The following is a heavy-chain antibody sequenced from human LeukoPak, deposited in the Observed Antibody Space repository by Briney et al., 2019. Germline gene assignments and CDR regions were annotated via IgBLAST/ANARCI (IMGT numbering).Heavy chain of an antibody. CDR3: ARGVTYGSWSYYFAGNDAFDI. CDR2: ISAYNGNT. CDR1: GYTFTSYG. V-gene: IGHV1-18*01. D-gene: IGHD3-10*01. J-gene: IGHJ3*02. Sequence: ASVKVSCKASGYTFTSYGISWVRQAPGQGLEWMGWISAYNGNTNYAQKLQGRVTMTTDTSTSTAYMELRSLRSDDTAVYYYARGVTYGSWSYYFAGNDAFDIWGQGTMVTVSS.